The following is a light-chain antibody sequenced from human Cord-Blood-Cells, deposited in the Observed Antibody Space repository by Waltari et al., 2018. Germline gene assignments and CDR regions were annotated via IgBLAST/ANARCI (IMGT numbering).Light chain of an antibody. CDR3: SSYTSSSTYV. Sequence: QSALTQPASVSGSPGQSITISCTGPSSDVGGYNDVSWYQQHPGKAPKLMIYDVSNRPSGVSNRFSGSKSGNTASLTISGLQAEDEADYYCSSYTSSSTYVFGTGTKVTVL. CDR2: DVS. J-gene: IGLJ1*01. V-gene: IGLV2-14*03. CDR1: SSDVGGYND.